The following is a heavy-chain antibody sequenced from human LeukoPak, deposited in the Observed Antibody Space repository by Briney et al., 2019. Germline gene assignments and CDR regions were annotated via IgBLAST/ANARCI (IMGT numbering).Heavy chain of an antibody. Sequence: GGSLRLSCAASGFTFTSYSMNWVRQAPGKGLEWVSSITTSSSVLYADSVKGRFTISRDNAQNSLYLQMNSLRADDTAVYYCARRFDSWGRGTLVTVSS. V-gene: IGHV3-69-1*01. CDR3: ARRFDS. CDR2: ITTSSSV. CDR1: GFTFTSYS. J-gene: IGHJ4*02.